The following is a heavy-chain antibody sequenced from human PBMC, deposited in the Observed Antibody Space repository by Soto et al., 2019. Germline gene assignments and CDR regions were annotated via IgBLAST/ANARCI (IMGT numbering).Heavy chain of an antibody. J-gene: IGHJ5*02. D-gene: IGHD6-13*01. CDR2: ISAYNGNT. Sequence: GQGLEWMGWISAYNGNTNYAQKLQRRVTMTTDTSTSTAYMELRSLRSDDTAVYYCARGIAAAGTWSSPEFYTWFAPRGQGTLVTVSS. CDR3: ARGIAAAGTWSSPEFYTWFAP. V-gene: IGHV1-18*01.